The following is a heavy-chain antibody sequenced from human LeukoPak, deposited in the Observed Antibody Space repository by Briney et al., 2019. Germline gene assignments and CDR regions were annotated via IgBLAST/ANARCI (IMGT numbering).Heavy chain of an antibody. CDR3: ARGRGYGDLWDFDY. D-gene: IGHD4-17*01. V-gene: IGHV1-8*01. CDR2: MNPNSGNT. CDR1: GYTFTSYD. Sequence: ASVKVSCKASGYTFTSYDINWVRQATGQGLEWMGWMNPNSGNTGYAQKSQGRVTMTRNTSISTAYMELSSLRSEDTAVYYCARGRGYGDLWDFDYWGQGTLVTVSS. J-gene: IGHJ4*02.